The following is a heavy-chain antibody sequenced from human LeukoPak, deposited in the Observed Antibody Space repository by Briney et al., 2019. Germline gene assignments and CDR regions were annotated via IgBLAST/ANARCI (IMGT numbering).Heavy chain of an antibody. D-gene: IGHD3-22*01. CDR2: IYTSGST. CDR1: GGSISSGSYY. J-gene: IGHJ4*02. CDR3: ARGPSGYHFDY. V-gene: IGHV4-61*02. Sequence: PSETLSLACTVSGGSISSGSYYWSWIRQPAGKGLEWIGRIYTSGSTNYNPSLKSRVTISVDTSKNQFSLKLSSVTAADTAVYYCARGPSGYHFDYWGQGTLVTVSS.